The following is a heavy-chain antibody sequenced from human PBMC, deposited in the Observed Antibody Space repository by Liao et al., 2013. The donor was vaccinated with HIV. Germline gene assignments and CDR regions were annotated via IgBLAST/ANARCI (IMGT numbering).Heavy chain of an antibody. CDR1: GGSISGYY. J-gene: IGHJ6*03. CDR2: IHTTGST. V-gene: IGHV4-4*07. D-gene: IGHD3-10*01. Sequence: QVQLQESGPGLVKPSETLSITCTVSGGSISGYYWSWIRQPAGRGLEWIGRIHTTGSTNYNPSLKSRVTMTVDTSKSQFSLKLSSVTAADTAVYYCAREVGYPYGNNYYFYMDVWGKGTTVTVSS. CDR3: AREVGYPYGNNYYFYMDV.